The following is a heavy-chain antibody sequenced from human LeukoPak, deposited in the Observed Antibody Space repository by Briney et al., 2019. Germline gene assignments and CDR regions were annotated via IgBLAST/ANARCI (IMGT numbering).Heavy chain of an antibody. J-gene: IGHJ5*02. V-gene: IGHV3-11*03. CDR2: INGSSSDT. Sequence: GGSLRLSCAASGFTFSDYYMTWIRQAPGRGLEWISYINGSSSDTKYADSAKGRFTISRDNAKNSVYLLMNSLRAEDTAVYYCARRGTTYCTVDSCHPNWFDPWGQGTLVTVSS. CDR1: GFTFSDYY. D-gene: IGHD2-15*01. CDR3: ARRGTTYCTVDSCHPNWFDP.